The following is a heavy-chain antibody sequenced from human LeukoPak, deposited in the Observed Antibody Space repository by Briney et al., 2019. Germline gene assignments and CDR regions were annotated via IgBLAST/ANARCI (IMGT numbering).Heavy chain of an antibody. Sequence: SSETLSLTCTVSGGSISSGGYYWSWIRQHPGKGLEWIGYIYYSGSTYYNPSLKSRVTISVDTSKNQFSLKLSSVTAADTAVYYCARVLAVAGDLDYWGQGTLVTVSS. D-gene: IGHD6-19*01. CDR1: GGSISSGGYY. J-gene: IGHJ4*02. CDR2: IYYSGST. CDR3: ARVLAVAGDLDY. V-gene: IGHV4-31*03.